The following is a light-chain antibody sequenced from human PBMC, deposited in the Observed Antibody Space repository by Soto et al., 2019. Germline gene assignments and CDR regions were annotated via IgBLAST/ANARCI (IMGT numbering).Light chain of an antibody. CDR3: SSYTSSSPVV. Sequence: QSALTQPASVSGSPGQSITISCTGTSSDVGGYNYVSWYQQHPGKAPKLMIYEVSTRPSGVSNRFSGSKSGNTASLTISGLQAEDEADYYCSSYTSSSPVVFGGGTKVTVL. CDR2: EVS. J-gene: IGLJ2*01. CDR1: SSDVGGYNY. V-gene: IGLV2-14*01.